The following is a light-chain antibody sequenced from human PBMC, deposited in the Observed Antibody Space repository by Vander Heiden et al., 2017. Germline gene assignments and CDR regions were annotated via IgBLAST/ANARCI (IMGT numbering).Light chain of an antibody. CDR2: DAP. CDR1: QDISSY. J-gene: IGKJ1*01. CDR3: QQSYNTLGGT. Sequence: DIQMTQSPSPLPASVGDRVTITCPPSQDISSYLNWYPQKPGKAPKILIYDAPSLQSRVPSRFSSSGSGTDLTLTISSLQPEDFATYYYQQSYNTLGGTFGQGTKVEIK. V-gene: IGKV1-39*01.